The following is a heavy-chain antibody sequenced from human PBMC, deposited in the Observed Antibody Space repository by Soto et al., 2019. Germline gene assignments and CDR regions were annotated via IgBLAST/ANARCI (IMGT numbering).Heavy chain of an antibody. CDR1: GYTFTGYY. CDR2: INPNSGGT. CDR3: ARDPYYYDSSGS. J-gene: IGHJ5*02. D-gene: IGHD3-22*01. V-gene: IGHV1-2*02. Sequence: ASVKVSFKASGYTFTGYYMHWVRQAPGQGLEWMGWINPNSGGTNYAQKFQGRVTMTRDTSISTAYMELSRLRSDDTAVYYCARDPYYYDSSGSWGQGTLVTVSS.